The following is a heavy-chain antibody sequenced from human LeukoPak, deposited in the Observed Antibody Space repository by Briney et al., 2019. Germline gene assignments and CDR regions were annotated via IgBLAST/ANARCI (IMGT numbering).Heavy chain of an antibody. V-gene: IGHV3-23*01. D-gene: IGHD3-22*01. J-gene: IGHJ4*02. CDR2: ISGSGGST. CDR1: GVTFSSYA. CDR3: AKAPYYYDSSGYGN. Sequence: GGSLRLSCAASGVTFSSYAMSWVRQAPGKGLEWVSAISGSGGSTYYADSVKGRFTISRDNSKNTLYLQMNSLRAEDTAVYYCAKAPYYYDSSGYGNWGQGTLVTVSS.